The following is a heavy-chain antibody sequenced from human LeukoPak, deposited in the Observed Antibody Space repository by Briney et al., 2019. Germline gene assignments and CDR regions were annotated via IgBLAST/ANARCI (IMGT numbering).Heavy chain of an antibody. D-gene: IGHD2-2*01. CDR1: GFTLSDAW. CDR2: IKSKIDGGTT. J-gene: IGHJ3*02. CDR3: ATVGYQLLGGHDAFDI. V-gene: IGHV3-15*01. Sequence: PGGSLRLSCAVSGFTLSDAWVSWVRQAPGKGLEWVGRIKSKIDGGTTDFAAPVKGRFTISGDDSKYTLYLQMNSLKTEDTAVYYCATVGYQLLGGHDAFDIWGQGTMVTVSS.